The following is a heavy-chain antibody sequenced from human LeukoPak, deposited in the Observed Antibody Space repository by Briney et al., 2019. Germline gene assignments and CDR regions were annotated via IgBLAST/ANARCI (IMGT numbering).Heavy chain of an antibody. D-gene: IGHD3-22*01. CDR2: ISSSGSTI. CDR1: GFTFSSYE. V-gene: IGHV3-48*03. Sequence: GGSLRLSCAASGFTFSSYEMNWVRQAPGKGLEWVSYISSSGSTIYYADSVKGRFTISGDNAKNSLYLQMNSLRAEDTAVYYCARASYYDTIDYWGQGTLVTVSS. CDR3: ARASYYDTIDY. J-gene: IGHJ4*02.